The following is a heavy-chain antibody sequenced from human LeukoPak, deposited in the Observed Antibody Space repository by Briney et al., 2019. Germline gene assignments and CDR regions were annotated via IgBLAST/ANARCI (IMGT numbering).Heavy chain of an antibody. CDR1: GFTFSSYS. CDR3: ARRTGDTRFCSRFSCFLPDY. Sequence: SGGSLRLSCAASGFTFSSYSMNWVRQAPGKGLEWVASISNGGTEFYADSVKGRFAISRDTSTNTLSLQMNSLRAEDTAVYFCARRTGDTRFCSRFSCFLPDYWGQGTLVTVSS. D-gene: IGHD2-2*01. V-gene: IGHV3-30*05. J-gene: IGHJ4*02. CDR2: ISNGGTE.